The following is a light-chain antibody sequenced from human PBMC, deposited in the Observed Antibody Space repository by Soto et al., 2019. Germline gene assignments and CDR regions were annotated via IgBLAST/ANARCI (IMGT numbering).Light chain of an antibody. CDR1: SSDLAIYNY. V-gene: IGLV2-14*01. Sequence: SVLKQPASLSGSPGHSSTISCTGTSSDLAIYNYVSWYQQQPGKAPKLMIYQVTNRPSGVSNRFSGSRSGNTASLTISGLQAEDEADYYCSSYTDSSNYVFGTGTKGNVL. CDR2: QVT. CDR3: SSYTDSSNYV. J-gene: IGLJ1*01.